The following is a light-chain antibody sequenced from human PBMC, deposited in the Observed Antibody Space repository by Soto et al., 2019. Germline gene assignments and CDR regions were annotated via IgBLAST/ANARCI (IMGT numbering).Light chain of an antibody. V-gene: IGKV1-5*03. J-gene: IGKJ5*01. CDR3: QRDNRLIT. Sequence: DIQMTQSPSTLSASVGDRVTITCRASQSVHSWLAWYQHRPGHAPNLLVFVASTLQSGVPSRFSGSGAGTEFTRTINSLQPDDFATYCCQRDNRLITFGQGTRLEIK. CDR2: VAS. CDR1: QSVHSW.